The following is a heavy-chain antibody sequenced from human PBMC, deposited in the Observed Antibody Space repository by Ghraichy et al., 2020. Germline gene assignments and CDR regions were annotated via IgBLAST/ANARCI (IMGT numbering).Heavy chain of an antibody. CDR2: INPNSGGT. CDR1: GYTFTGYY. D-gene: IGHD5-12*01. CDR3: ARDPPDPYYGGYDSPLDY. Sequence: ASVKVSCKASGYTFTGYYMHWVRQAPGQGLEWMGWINPNSGGTNYAQKFQGRVTMTRDTSISTAYMELSRLRSDDTAVYYCARDPPDPYYGGYDSPLDYWGQGTLVTVSS. J-gene: IGHJ4*02. V-gene: IGHV1-2*02.